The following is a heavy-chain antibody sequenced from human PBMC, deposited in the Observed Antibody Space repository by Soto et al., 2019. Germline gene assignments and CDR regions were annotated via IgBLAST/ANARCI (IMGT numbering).Heavy chain of an antibody. Sequence: GGSLRLSCAASGLTFSSYAMSWVRQAPGKGLEWVSAISGSGGSTYYADSVKGRFTISRDNSKNTLYLQMNSLRAEDTAVYYCAKDPPIRFLEWSPGAFDIWGQGTMVTVSS. D-gene: IGHD3-3*01. J-gene: IGHJ3*02. CDR1: GLTFSSYA. CDR2: ISGSGGST. V-gene: IGHV3-23*01. CDR3: AKDPPIRFLEWSPGAFDI.